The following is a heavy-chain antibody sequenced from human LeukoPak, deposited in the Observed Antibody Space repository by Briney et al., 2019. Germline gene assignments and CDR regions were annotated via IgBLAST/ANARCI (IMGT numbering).Heavy chain of an antibody. CDR1: GFTFSGSA. Sequence: GGSLRLSCAASGFTFSGSAMHWVRQASGKGLEWVGRIRSKANGYATAYAASVKGRFTISRDDSKNTAYLQMNSLKTEDTAVYYCTRHLHDILTGYPDYWGQGTLVTVSS. J-gene: IGHJ4*02. V-gene: IGHV3-73*01. CDR2: IRSKANGYAT. D-gene: IGHD3-9*01. CDR3: TRHLHDILTGYPDY.